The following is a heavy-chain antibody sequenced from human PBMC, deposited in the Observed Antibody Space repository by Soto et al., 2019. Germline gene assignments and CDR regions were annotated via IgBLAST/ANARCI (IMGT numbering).Heavy chain of an antibody. CDR2: INAGNGNT. J-gene: IGHJ5*02. CDR3: ARSGEGVVRNWFDP. CDR1: GYTFTSYA. Sequence: QVQLVQSGAEVKKPGASVKVSCKASGYTFTSYAMHWVRQAPGQRLEWMGWINAGNGNTKYSQKFQGRVTITRDTSARRAIMELSSLRSEYTAVDYCARSGEGVVRNWFDPWGQGTLVTVSS. D-gene: IGHD2-2*01. V-gene: IGHV1-3*01.